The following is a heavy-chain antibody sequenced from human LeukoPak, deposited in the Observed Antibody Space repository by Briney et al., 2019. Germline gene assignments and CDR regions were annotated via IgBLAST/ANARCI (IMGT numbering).Heavy chain of an antibody. D-gene: IGHD3-10*01. V-gene: IGHV1-2*02. Sequence: EASVKVSCKASGYTFTGYYMHWVRQAPGQGLEWMGWINPNSGGTNYAQKFQGRVTMTRDTSISTAYMEPSRLRSDDTAVYYCARIWFGELSSGQDDAFDIWGQGTMVTVSS. CDR3: ARIWFGELSSGQDDAFDI. CDR2: INPNSGGT. CDR1: GYTFTGYY. J-gene: IGHJ3*02.